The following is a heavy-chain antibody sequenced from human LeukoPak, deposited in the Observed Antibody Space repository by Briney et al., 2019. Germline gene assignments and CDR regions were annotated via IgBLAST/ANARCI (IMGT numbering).Heavy chain of an antibody. Sequence: SETLSLTCTVSGGSISSHYWSWIRQPPGKGLEWIGYIYYSGSTNYNPSLKSRVTISVDTSKNQFSLKLSSVTAADTAVYYCTRDAPAIYGMDVWGQGTTVTVSS. J-gene: IGHJ6*02. D-gene: IGHD2-21*02. CDR2: IYYSGST. V-gene: IGHV4-59*11. CDR1: GGSISSHY. CDR3: TRDAPAIYGMDV.